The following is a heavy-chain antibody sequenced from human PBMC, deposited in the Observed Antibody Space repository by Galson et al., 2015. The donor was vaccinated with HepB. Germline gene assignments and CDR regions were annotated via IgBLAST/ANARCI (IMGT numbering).Heavy chain of an antibody. CDR3: ARDGPYSGSYLAY. Sequence: SVKVSCKASGYTFTSYYMHWVRQAPGQGLEWMGIINPSGGSTTYAQKFQGRVTMTRDTSRSSVYMELTSLRSDDTAVYYCARDGPYSGSYLAYWGQGTLVTVSS. V-gene: IGHV1-46*01. CDR1: GYTFTSYY. CDR2: INPSGGST. D-gene: IGHD1-26*01. J-gene: IGHJ4*02.